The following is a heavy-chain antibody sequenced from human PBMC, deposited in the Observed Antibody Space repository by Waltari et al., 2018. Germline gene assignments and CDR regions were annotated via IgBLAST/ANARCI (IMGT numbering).Heavy chain of an antibody. CDR3: AKDRRFVGATSPFDY. V-gene: IGHV3-30*02. Sequence: QVQLVESGGGVVQPGGSLRLSCAASGFTFSSYGMHWVRQAPGKGLEWVALIRYDGSNKYYADSVKGRFTISRDNSKNTLYLQMNSLRAEDTAVYYCAKDRRFVGATSPFDYWGQGTLVTVSS. J-gene: IGHJ4*02. CDR1: GFTFSSYG. D-gene: IGHD1-26*01. CDR2: IRYDGSNK.